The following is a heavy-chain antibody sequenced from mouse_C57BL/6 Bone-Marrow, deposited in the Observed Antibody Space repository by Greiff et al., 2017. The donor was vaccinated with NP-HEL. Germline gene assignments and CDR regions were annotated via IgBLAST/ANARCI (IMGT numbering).Heavy chain of an antibody. Sequence: VQLQQSGAELVKPGASVKLSCKASGYTFTSYWMHWVKQRPGQGLEWIGMIHPNSGSTNYNEKFKSKATLTVDKSSSTAYMQLSSLTSEDSAVYYCARSFYGNYFDYWGQGTTLTVSS. V-gene: IGHV1-64*01. J-gene: IGHJ2*01. CDR2: IHPNSGST. D-gene: IGHD2-10*01. CDR3: ARSFYGNYFDY. CDR1: GYTFTSYW.